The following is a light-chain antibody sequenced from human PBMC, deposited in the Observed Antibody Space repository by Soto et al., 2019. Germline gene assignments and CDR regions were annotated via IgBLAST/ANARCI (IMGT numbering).Light chain of an antibody. CDR2: KAS. CDR1: RNVGDW. V-gene: IGKV1-5*03. CDR3: QQYNSQSWT. J-gene: IGKJ1*01. Sequence: DKQLTQSPSTLSASIGDRVTITCRASRNVGDWLAWFQQKPGKAPKLLIYKASILGSGVPSRFSGSGSGTEFTLTISSLQPDDFAIYYCQQYNSQSWTFGQGTKVDIK.